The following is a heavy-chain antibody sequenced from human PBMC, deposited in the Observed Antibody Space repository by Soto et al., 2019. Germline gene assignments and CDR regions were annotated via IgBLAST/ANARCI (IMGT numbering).Heavy chain of an antibody. CDR1: GFYFNNYG. D-gene: IGHD2-2*01. J-gene: IGHJ4*02. CDR2: VSKSDYT. Sequence: GGSLRLSCAVSGFYFNNYGINWVRQAPGKGLEWVSSVSKSDYTYYTDSVKGRFTISRDNAKNSVSLQMNSLRPEDTAVYYCAREDSIIIPAVSDFWGQGTLVTVSS. CDR3: AREDSIIIPAVSDF. V-gene: IGHV3-21*01.